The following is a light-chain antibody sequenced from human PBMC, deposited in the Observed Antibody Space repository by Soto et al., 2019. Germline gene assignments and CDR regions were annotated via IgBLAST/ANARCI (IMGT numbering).Light chain of an antibody. CDR2: EDI. CDR1: SSDVGRYNL. Sequence: QSVLTQPASVSGSPGQSITISCTGSSSDVGRYNLVSWYQQHPGKAPKLIIYEDIERPSGVSNRFSGSKSGNTASLTISGLQTEDEADYYGCSYAGGTSVVFGGGTQLTVL. V-gene: IGLV2-23*01. CDR3: CSYAGGTSVV. J-gene: IGLJ2*01.